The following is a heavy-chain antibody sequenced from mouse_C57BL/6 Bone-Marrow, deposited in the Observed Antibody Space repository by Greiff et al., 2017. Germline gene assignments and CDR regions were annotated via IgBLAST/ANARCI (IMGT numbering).Heavy chain of an antibody. D-gene: IGHD1-1*01. CDR2: IHPNSGST. Sequence: QVQLKQPGAELVKPGASVKLSCKASGYTFTSYWMHWVKQRPGQGLEWIGMIHPNSGSTNYNEKFKSKATLTVDKSSSTAYMQLSSLTSEDAAVYYCARPTTVVDYWGQGTTLTVSS. CDR3: ARPTTVVDY. CDR1: GYTFTSYW. V-gene: IGHV1-64*01. J-gene: IGHJ2*01.